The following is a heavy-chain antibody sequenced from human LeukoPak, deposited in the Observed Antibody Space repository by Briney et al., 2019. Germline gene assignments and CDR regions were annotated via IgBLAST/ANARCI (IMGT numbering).Heavy chain of an antibody. CDR3: AKTGGIAAAH. J-gene: IGHJ4*02. CDR2: IYYSGST. Sequence: PSETLSLTCTVSGGSISSSSYYWGWIRQPPGKGLEWIGSIYYSGSTYYNPSLKSRVTISVDTSKNQFSLKLSSVTAADTALYYCAKTGGIAAAHWGQGTLVTVSS. D-gene: IGHD6-13*01. CDR1: GGSISSSSYY. V-gene: IGHV4-39*07.